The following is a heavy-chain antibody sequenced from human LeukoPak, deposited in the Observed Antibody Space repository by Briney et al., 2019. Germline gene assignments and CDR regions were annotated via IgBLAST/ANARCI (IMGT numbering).Heavy chain of an antibody. V-gene: IGHV4-39*07. CDR3: ARGGRGRYPFDY. CDR2: IYYSGST. D-gene: IGHD2-2*02. CDR1: GGSISSSSYY. Sequence: SETLSLTCTVSGGSISSSSYYWGWIRQPPGKGLEWIGSIYYSGSTYYNPSLKSRVTISVDTSKNQFSLKLSSVTAADTAVYYCARGGRGRYPFDYWGQGTLVTVSS. J-gene: IGHJ4*02.